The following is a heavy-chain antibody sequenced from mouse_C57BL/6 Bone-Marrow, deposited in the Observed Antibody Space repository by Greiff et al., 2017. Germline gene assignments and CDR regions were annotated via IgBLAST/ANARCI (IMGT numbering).Heavy chain of an antibody. J-gene: IGHJ4*01. D-gene: IGHD2-1*01. Sequence: EVMLVESGGGLVKPGGSLKLSCAASGFTFSSYAMSWVRQTPEKRLEWVATISDGGSYTYYPDNVKGRFTISRDNAKNNLYLQMSHLKSEDTAMYYCARGNDGNYPYAMDYWGQGTSVTVSS. CDR3: ARGNDGNYPYAMDY. CDR2: ISDGGSYT. V-gene: IGHV5-4*03. CDR1: GFTFSSYA.